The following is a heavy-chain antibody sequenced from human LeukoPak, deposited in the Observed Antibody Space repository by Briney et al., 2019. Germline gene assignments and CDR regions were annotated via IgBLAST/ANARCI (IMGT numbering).Heavy chain of an antibody. CDR1: GFTFTNYV. Sequence: PGGSLRLSCAASGFTFTNYVMNWVRQAPGKGLEWVSAISGSGGSTYYADSVKGRFTVSRDNSKNTLYLQMNSLRAEDTAVYYCAKGIAQLQSSYFDYWGQGTLVTVPS. V-gene: IGHV3-23*01. J-gene: IGHJ4*02. CDR2: ISGSGGST. D-gene: IGHD2-2*01. CDR3: AKGIAQLQSSYFDY.